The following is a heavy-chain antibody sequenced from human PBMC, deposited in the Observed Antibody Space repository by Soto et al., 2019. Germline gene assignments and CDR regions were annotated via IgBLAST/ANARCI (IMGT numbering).Heavy chain of an antibody. CDR2: IGAYNGNT. CDR3: ARDQYYDSSGYYYPFDY. J-gene: IGHJ4*02. V-gene: IGHV1-18*01. CDR1: GYTFTSYG. Sequence: ASVKVSCKASGYTFTSYGISWVRQAPGQGLEWMGWIGAYNGNTNYAQKLQGRVTMTTDTSTSTAYMELRSLRSDDTAVYYCARDQYYDSSGYYYPFDYWGQGTLVTVSS. D-gene: IGHD3-22*01.